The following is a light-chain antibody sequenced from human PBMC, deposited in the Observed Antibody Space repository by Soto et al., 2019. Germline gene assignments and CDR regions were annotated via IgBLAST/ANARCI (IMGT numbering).Light chain of an antibody. V-gene: IGKV1-5*01. CDR1: QSISFW. CDR3: QQYNSCPLT. CDR2: DAS. Sequence: DLQMTQSPSTLSASVGDRVTITCRASQSISFWLAWYQQKPGSATNLLIYDASTLGGGVPSRFIGSGAGTEVTLTISNLQPDDFASYYCQQYNSCPLTFGGGTRVEIK. J-gene: IGKJ4*01.